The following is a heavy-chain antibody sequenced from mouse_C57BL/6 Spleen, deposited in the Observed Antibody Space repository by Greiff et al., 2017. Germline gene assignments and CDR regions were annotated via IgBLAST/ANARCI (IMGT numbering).Heavy chain of an antibody. V-gene: IGHV1-52*01. Sequence: QVHVKQPGAELVRPGSSVKLSCKASGYTFTSYWMHWVKQRPIQGLEWIGNIDPSDSETHYNQKFKDKATLTVDKSSSTAYMQLSSLTSEDSAVYYCARGGYWDYFDYWGQGTTLTVSS. CDR2: IDPSDSET. CDR3: ARGGYWDYFDY. CDR1: GYTFTSYW. D-gene: IGHD2-3*01. J-gene: IGHJ2*01.